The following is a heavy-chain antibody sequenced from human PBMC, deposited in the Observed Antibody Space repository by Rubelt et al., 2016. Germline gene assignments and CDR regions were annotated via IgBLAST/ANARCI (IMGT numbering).Heavy chain of an antibody. CDR2: ISAYDGNT. Sequence: QVQLVQSGAEVKKPGSSVKVSCKASGGTFSSYAISWVRQAPGQGLEWMGGISAYDGNTNYAQKLQGRGTLTTDTSTGTAYMGLRSLRSDDTAVYFCARDQLALYAFDIWGQGTMVTVSS. V-gene: IGHV1-18*01. CDR1: GGTFSSYA. D-gene: IGHD1-1*01. J-gene: IGHJ3*02. CDR3: ARDQLALYAFDI.